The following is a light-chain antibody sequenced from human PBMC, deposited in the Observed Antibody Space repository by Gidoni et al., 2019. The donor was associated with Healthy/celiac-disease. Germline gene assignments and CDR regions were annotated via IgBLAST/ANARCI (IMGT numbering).Light chain of an antibody. Sequence: EIVLTQSPGPLSLSPGERATLPCRASQRVSSSYLAWYQQKPGQAPRLLIYGASSRATGIPDRFSGSGSGTDFTLTISRLEPEDFAVYYCQQYGSSPLWTFGQGTKVEIK. CDR1: QRVSSSY. J-gene: IGKJ1*01. V-gene: IGKV3-20*01. CDR2: GAS. CDR3: QQYGSSPLWT.